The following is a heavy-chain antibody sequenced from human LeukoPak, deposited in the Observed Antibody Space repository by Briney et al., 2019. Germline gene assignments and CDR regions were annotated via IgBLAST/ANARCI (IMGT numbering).Heavy chain of an antibody. Sequence: TSETLSLTCTVSGGSISSSSHYWGWIRQPPGKGLEWIGSIYYDGRNYYNPSLKSRVTISADTSKNQFSLKLSSVTAADTAVYYCARLSPIWWFYWGQGTLVTVSS. J-gene: IGHJ4*02. V-gene: IGHV4-39*01. D-gene: IGHD2-21*01. CDR1: GGSISSSSHY. CDR2: IYYDGRN. CDR3: ARLSPIWWFY.